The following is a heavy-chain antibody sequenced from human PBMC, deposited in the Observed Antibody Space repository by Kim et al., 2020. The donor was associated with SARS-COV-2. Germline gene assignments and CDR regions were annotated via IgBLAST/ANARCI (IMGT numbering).Heavy chain of an antibody. CDR3: ASCGDYYYGSGSYYNENFDY. Sequence: RFTISRDNSKNTLYLQMNSLRAEDTAVYYCASCGDYYYGSGSYYNENFDYWGQGTLVTVSS. J-gene: IGHJ4*02. V-gene: IGHV3-30*01. D-gene: IGHD3-10*01.